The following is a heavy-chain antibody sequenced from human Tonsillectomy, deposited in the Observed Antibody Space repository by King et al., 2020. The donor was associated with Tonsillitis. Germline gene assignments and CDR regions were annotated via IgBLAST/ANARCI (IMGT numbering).Heavy chain of an antibody. CDR1: GFTFRSYG. D-gene: IGHD3-10*01. Sequence: VQSGPSLRLSCAASGFTFRSYGMHWIRQAPGKGLEWLAVISYYVNGEYYADSVKGRFAISRDNSKSTVYLEMDNLRLEDTALYYCASSRPGISWYGADYWGQGTLVTVSS. CDR3: ASSRPGISWYGADY. V-gene: IGHV3-30*03. J-gene: IGHJ4*02. CDR2: ISYYVNGE.